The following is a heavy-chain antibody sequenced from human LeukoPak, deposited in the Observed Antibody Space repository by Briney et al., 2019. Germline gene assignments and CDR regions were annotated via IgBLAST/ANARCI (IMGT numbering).Heavy chain of an antibody. V-gene: IGHV4-30-2*01. CDR1: GGSISSGGYS. CDR2: IYHSGST. J-gene: IGHJ4*02. D-gene: IGHD3-10*01. CDR3: ARGLWFGESGLDY. Sequence: SETLSLTCAVSGGSISSGGYSWSWIRQPPGKGLEWIGYIYHSGSTYYNPSLKSRVTISVDTSKNQFSLKLSSVTAADTAVYYCARGLWFGESGLDYWGQGTLVTVSS.